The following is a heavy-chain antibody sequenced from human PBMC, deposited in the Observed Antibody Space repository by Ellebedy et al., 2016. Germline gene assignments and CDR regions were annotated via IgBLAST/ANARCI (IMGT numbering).Heavy chain of an antibody. V-gene: IGHV3-33*01. Sequence: GGSLRLSCAASGFTFSIYRMHWVRQAPGKGLEWVAVIWSDGSDKYYADSVKGRFTISRDNSKNTLFLQMNSLRAEDTAVYFCARQVGSGWYGDWGQGTLVTVSS. CDR3: ARQVGSGWYGD. CDR1: GFTFSIYR. D-gene: IGHD6-13*01. J-gene: IGHJ4*02. CDR2: IWSDGSDK.